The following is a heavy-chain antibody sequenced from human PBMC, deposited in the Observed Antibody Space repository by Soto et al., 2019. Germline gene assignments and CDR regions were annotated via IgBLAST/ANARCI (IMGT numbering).Heavy chain of an antibody. V-gene: IGHV4-39*01. CDR3: ARDFFDSSDYTTNWFDP. J-gene: IGHJ5*02. CDR2: IYYTGNA. D-gene: IGHD3-22*01. CDR1: GGSISSSSYY. Sequence: SETLSLTCTVSGGSISSSSYYWSWIRQPPGEGLEWIGSIYYTGNAYYNPSLKSRVTISVDTSKNQFSLKLTSVTAADAALYYCARDFFDSSDYTTNWFDPWGQGTLVTVSS.